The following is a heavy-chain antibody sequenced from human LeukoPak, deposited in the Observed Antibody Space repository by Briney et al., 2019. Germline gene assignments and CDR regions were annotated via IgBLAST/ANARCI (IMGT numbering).Heavy chain of an antibody. CDR2: IYYSGST. D-gene: IGHD3-10*01. CDR1: GGSISSSSYY. Sequence: SETLSLTCTVSGGSISSSSYYWGWIRQPPGKGLEWIGSIYYSGSTYYNPSLKSRVTISVDTSKNQFSLKLSSVTAADTAVYYCAGTSFYYGSGSYLQYYFDYWGQGTLVTVSS. J-gene: IGHJ4*02. V-gene: IGHV4-39*01. CDR3: AGTSFYYGSGSYLQYYFDY.